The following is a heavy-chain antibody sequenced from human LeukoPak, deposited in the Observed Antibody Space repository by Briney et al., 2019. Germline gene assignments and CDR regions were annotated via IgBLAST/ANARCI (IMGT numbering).Heavy chain of an antibody. CDR2: ISSSGSYI. J-gene: IGHJ6*03. V-gene: IGHV3-21*01. D-gene: IGHD6-13*01. CDR1: GFTFSSYS. Sequence: GGSLRLSCAASGFTFSSYSMNWVRQAPGKGLEWVSSISSSGSYIYYADSVKGRFTISRDNAKNSLYLQMNSLRAEDTAVYYCARSRGSLIAAAGTYYMDVWGKGTTVTVSS. CDR3: ARSRGSLIAAAGTYYMDV.